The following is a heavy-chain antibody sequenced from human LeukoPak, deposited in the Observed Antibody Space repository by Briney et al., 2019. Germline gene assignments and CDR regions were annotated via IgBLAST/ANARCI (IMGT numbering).Heavy chain of an antibody. Sequence: SETLSLTCTVSVGSISSSSYYWGWIRQPPGKGLEWIGSIYYSGSTYYNPSLKSRVTISVDTSKNQFSLKLSSVTAADTAVYYCANGDDTTGYHYNDGFDIWGQGTMVTVSS. D-gene: IGHD3-22*01. J-gene: IGHJ3*02. CDR1: VGSISSSSYY. V-gene: IGHV4-39*01. CDR2: IYYSGST. CDR3: ANGDDTTGYHYNDGFDI.